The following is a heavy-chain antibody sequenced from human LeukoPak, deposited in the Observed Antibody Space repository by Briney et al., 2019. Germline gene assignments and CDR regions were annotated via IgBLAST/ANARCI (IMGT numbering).Heavy chain of an antibody. D-gene: IGHD5-24*01. CDR3: ARTMATDQTDFDY. CDR2: IYPGDSDT. CDR1: RYTFTGYY. J-gene: IGHJ4*02. Sequence: ASVKVSCKASRYTFTGYYMHWVRQMPGKGLEWMGIIYPGDSDTRYSPSFQGQVTISADKSISTAYLQWSSLKASDTAMYYCARTMATDQTDFDYWGQGTLVTVSS. V-gene: IGHV5-51*01.